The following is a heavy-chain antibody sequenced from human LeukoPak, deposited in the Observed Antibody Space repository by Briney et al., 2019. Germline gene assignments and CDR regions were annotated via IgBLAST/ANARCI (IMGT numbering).Heavy chain of an antibody. J-gene: IGHJ4*02. D-gene: IGHD4-23*01. Sequence: SETLSLTCAVSGGSISSDNWWSWVRQPPGKGLEWIGEIHHSGSTNYNPSLKSRVNISVDKSKNQFSLRLSSVTAADTAVYYCARGLTSAEDDYGGNSGDYWGQGTLVTVSS. CDR1: GGSISSDNW. CDR2: IHHSGST. CDR3: ARGLTSAEDDYGGNSGDY. V-gene: IGHV4-4*02.